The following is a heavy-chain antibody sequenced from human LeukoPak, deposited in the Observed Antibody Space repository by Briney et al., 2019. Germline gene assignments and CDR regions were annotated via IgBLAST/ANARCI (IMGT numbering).Heavy chain of an antibody. CDR2: IIPILGIA. J-gene: IGHJ5*02. CDR1: GGTFSSYT. CDR3: ARELPTVTSARGLNWFDP. V-gene: IGHV1-69*04. D-gene: IGHD4-17*01. Sequence: SVKVSCXASGGTFSSYTISWVRQAPGQGLEWMGRIIPILGIANYAQKFQGRVTITADKSTSTAYMELSSLRSEDTAVYYCARELPTVTSARGLNWFDPWGQGTLVTVSS.